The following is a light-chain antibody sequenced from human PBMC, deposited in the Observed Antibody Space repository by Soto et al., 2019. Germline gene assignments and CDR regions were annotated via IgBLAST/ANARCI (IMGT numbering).Light chain of an antibody. CDR2: GIN. V-gene: IGLV1-40*01. J-gene: IGLJ3*02. Sequence: QAVVTQPPSVSGAPGQTVTISCTGGSSNIGSGYDVHWYRQLPGTAPKLVIFGINDRPSGVPDRFSGSKSGTSASLTITGLQAEDEADYYCQSYDGSLSGPWVFGGGTKVTVL. CDR1: SSNIGSGYD. CDR3: QSYDGSLSGPWV.